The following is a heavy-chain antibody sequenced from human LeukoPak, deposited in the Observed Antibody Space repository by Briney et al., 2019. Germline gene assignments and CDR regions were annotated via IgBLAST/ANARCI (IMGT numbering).Heavy chain of an antibody. J-gene: IGHJ6*03. D-gene: IGHD2-2*01. V-gene: IGHV4-61*02. CDR3: ARDRRGGTSNGYYYYYYMDV. CDR2: IYTSGST. Sequence: SETLSLTCTVSGGSISSGSYCWSWIRQPAGKGLEWIGRIYTSGSTNYSPSLKSRVTISVDTSKNQFSLKLSPVTAADTAVYYCARDRRGGTSNGYYYYYYMDVWGKGTTVTVSS. CDR1: GGSISSGSYC.